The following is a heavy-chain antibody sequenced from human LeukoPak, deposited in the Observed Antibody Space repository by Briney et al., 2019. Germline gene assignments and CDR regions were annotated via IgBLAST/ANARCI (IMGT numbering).Heavy chain of an antibody. J-gene: IGHJ3*02. V-gene: IGHV3-13*01. D-gene: IGHD1-26*01. Sequence: PGGSPRLSCAASGFTFSSYDMHWVRQATGKGLEWVSAIGTAGDTYYPGSVKGRFTISRENAKNSLYLQMNSLRAGDTAVYYCARGQWKVGANNFDIWGQGTMVTVSS. CDR1: GFTFSSYD. CDR3: ARGQWKVGANNFDI. CDR2: IGTAGDT.